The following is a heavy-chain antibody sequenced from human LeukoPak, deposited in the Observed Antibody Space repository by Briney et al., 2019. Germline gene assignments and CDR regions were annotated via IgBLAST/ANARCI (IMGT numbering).Heavy chain of an antibody. J-gene: IGHJ4*02. D-gene: IGHD3-10*01. CDR3: ARGRMVRGVII. CDR2: ICHSGST. CDR1: GYSISSGYY. V-gene: IGHV4-38-2*01. Sequence: SETLSLTCAVSGYSISSGYYWGWIRQPPGKGLEWIGSICHSGSTYYNPSLKSRVTISVDTSKNQFSLKLSSVTAADTAVYYCARGRMVRGVIIWGQGTLVTVSS.